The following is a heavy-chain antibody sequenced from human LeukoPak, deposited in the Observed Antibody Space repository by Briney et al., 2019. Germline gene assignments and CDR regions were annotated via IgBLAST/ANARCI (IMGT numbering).Heavy chain of an antibody. J-gene: IGHJ4*02. Sequence: GVSLQISCQGSGYRFTSYWIGWVRQMPGKGLEWMGIIYPGDSDTRYSPSFQGQVTISADKSISTAYLQWSSLEASDTAMCYCARIPYCSGGSCPQYYFDYWGQGTLVTVSS. D-gene: IGHD2-15*01. V-gene: IGHV5-51*01. CDR3: ARIPYCSGGSCPQYYFDY. CDR2: IYPGDSDT. CDR1: GYRFTSYW.